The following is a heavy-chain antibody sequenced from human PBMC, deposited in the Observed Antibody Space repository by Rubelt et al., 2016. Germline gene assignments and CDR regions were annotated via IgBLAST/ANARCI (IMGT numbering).Heavy chain of an antibody. J-gene: IGHJ2*01. V-gene: IGHV3-13*01. D-gene: IGHD4-23*01. Sequence: EVQLVESGGGLVQPGASPRLSCAASGFTFSSYDMHWVRQATGKGLEWVSAIGTAGDTYYPGSVKGRSTISRENAKNSLYLQMNSLRAEDTAVYYCAREVVKGCFDLWGRGTLVTVSS. CDR2: IGTAGDT. CDR1: GFTFSSYD. CDR3: AREVVKGCFDL.